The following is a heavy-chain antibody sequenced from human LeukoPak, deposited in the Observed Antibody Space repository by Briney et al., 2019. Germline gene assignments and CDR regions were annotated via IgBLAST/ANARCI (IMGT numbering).Heavy chain of an antibody. CDR2: INPNSGGT. CDR3: ARETYYYDSSGYFGY. D-gene: IGHD3-22*01. CDR1: GYTFTGYY. J-gene: IGHJ4*02. Sequence: GASVKVSCKASGYTFTGYYMHWVRQAPGQGLERMGWINPNSGGTNYAQKFQGRVTMTRDTSISTAYMELSRLRSDDTAVYYCARETYYYDSSGYFGYWGQGTLVTVSS. V-gene: IGHV1-2*02.